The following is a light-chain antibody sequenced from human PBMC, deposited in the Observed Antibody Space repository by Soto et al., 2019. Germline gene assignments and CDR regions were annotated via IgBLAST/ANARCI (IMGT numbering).Light chain of an antibody. J-gene: IGLJ6*01. CDR3: SLYTSDNTYV. Sequence: QSALTQPPSVSGSPGQSVTISCTGTSTDVVSYNRVSWYQQPPGTAPKLIIYEASNRPSGVPDRFSGSKSGNTASLTISGLQAADEADYYCSLYTSDNTYVFGTGTKLTVL. V-gene: IGLV2-18*01. CDR1: STDVVSYNR. CDR2: EAS.